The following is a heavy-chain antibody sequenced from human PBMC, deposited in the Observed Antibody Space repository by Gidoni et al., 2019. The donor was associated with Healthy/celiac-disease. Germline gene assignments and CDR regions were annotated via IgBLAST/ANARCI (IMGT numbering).Heavy chain of an antibody. CDR1: GFTFSSYW. CDR3: ARERPNVDTERVDYGMDV. CDR2: IKQDGSEK. D-gene: IGHD5-18*01. V-gene: IGHV3-7*01. Sequence: EVRLVESGGGLVQPGGSLRLSCAASGFTFSSYWMSWVRQVPGKGLEWVANIKQDGSEKYYVDSVKCRFTISRDNAKNSLYLQMNSLRAEDTAVYYCARERPNVDTERVDYGMDVWGQGTTVTVSS. J-gene: IGHJ6*02.